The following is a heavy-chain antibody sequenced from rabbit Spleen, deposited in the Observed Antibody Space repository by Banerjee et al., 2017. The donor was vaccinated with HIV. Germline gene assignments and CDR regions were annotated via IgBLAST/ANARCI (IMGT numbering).Heavy chain of an antibody. CDR1: GFSFSNKAV. J-gene: IGHJ4*01. V-gene: IGHV1S45*01. CDR2: INAVTGKA. Sequence: QEQLVESGGGLVKPEGSLKLSCTASGFSFSNKAVMCWVRQAPGKGLEWIACINAVTGKAVYATWAKGRFTFSKTSSTTVTLQVTSLTAADTATYFCARDGAGGSGYPYYFDLWGPGTLVTV. D-gene: IGHD8-1*01. CDR3: ARDGAGGSGYPYYFDL.